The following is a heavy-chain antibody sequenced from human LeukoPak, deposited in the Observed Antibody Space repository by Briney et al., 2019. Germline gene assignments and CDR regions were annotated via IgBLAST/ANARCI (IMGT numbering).Heavy chain of an antibody. CDR2: IYYDGST. CDR1: GVSIRSSTYC. J-gene: IGHJ3*02. D-gene: IGHD6-19*01. CDR3: AREIVAGLGVSFDI. Sequence: PSETLSLTCTVSGVSIRSSTYCWGWIRQPPGKGLEWAGSIYYDGSTDYNPSLKRRVTISVDTSKNQFSPKLSSVTAADTGVYYCAREIVAGLGVSFDIWGQGTMVTVSS. V-gene: IGHV4-39*07.